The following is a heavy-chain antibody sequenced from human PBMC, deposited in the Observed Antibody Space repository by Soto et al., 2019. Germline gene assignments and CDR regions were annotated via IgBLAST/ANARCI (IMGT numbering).Heavy chain of an antibody. CDR1: GGSISRRSYC. CDR3: ARHPSDFWFDP. Sequence: SDSLTLTCSASGGSISRRSYCWGWIRQPPGKGLEWIGSIYYSGSTYYNPSLKSRVTVSVDTSKNQFSLKLSSVTAADTAVYYCARHPSDFWFDPWGQGTLVTVS. D-gene: IGHD2-21*02. J-gene: IGHJ5*02. CDR2: IYYSGST. V-gene: IGHV4-39*01.